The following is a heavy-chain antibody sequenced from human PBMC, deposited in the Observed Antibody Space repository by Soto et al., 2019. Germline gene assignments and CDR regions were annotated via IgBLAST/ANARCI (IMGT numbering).Heavy chain of an antibody. Sequence: QLQLQESGSGLVKPSQTLSLTCAVSGGSISSGGYSWSWIRQPPGKGLEWIGYIYHSGSAYYKPSLKSRVTISVDRSKNQFSLTLSSVTAADTAVYYGAGGIAARPLCYWGQGTLVTVSS. CDR1: GGSISSGGYS. V-gene: IGHV4-30-2*01. D-gene: IGHD6-6*01. J-gene: IGHJ4*02. CDR3: AGGIAARPLCY. CDR2: IYHSGSA.